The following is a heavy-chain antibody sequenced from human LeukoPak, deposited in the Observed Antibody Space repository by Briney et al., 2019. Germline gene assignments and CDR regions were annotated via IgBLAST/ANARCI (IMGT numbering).Heavy chain of an antibody. CDR2: ISYDGSNK. Sequence: GGSLRLSCAASGFTFSSYAMHWVRQAPGKGLEWVAVISYDGSNKYYADSVKGRFTISRDNSKNTLYLQMNSLRAEDTAVYYCARERFDPWGQGTLVTVSS. J-gene: IGHJ5*02. V-gene: IGHV3-30-3*01. CDR3: ARERFDP. CDR1: GFTFSSYA.